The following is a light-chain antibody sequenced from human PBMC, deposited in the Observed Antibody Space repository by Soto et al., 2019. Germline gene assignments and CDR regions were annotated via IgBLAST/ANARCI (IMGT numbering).Light chain of an antibody. CDR1: TIGSKS. Sequence: SYELTQPPSVSVAPGQTARITCGGNTIGSKSVHWYQQKPGQAPVLVVYDDRDRPSRIPERFSGSNSGNTATLTISRVEAGDEADYYCQVWDSSTDHVVFGGGTQLTVL. V-gene: IGLV3-21*02. CDR3: QVWDSSTDHVV. CDR2: DDR. J-gene: IGLJ2*01.